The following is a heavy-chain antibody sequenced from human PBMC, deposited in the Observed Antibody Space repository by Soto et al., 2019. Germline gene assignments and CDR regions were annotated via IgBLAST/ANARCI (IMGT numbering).Heavy chain of an antibody. CDR3: AREDRDRETGLVPGAIGGMGV. D-gene: IGHD2-2*01. J-gene: IGHJ6*04. CDR1: GGTFSRYS. CDR2: IIPIFGIA. Sequence: QVQLVQSGAEVKKPGSSVKVSCKASGGTFSRYSITWVRQAPGHGLEWIGRIIPIFGIASYAQKFQGRGTRPADESTSTAYMELSSRRSDDTAVDYCAREDRDRETGLVPGAIGGMGVWGEGTSGTVSS. V-gene: IGHV1-69*08.